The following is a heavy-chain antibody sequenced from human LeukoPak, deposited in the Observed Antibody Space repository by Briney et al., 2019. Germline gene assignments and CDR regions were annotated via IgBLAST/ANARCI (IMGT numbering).Heavy chain of an antibody. J-gene: IGHJ4*02. CDR3: ARAEIYDILTGGPPDDY. CDR2: SNPNSGGT. V-gene: IGHV1-2*02. Sequence: GASVKVSCKASGYTFTGYYMHWVRQAPGQGLEWMGWSNPNSGGTNYAQKFQGRVTMTRDTSISTAYMELSRLRSDDTAVYYCARAEIYDILTGGPPDDYWGQGTLVTVSS. D-gene: IGHD3-9*01. CDR1: GYTFTGYY.